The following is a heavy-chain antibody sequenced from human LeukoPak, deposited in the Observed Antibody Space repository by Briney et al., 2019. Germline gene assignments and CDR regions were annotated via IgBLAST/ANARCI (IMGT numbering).Heavy chain of an antibody. Sequence: GGSLILSCAASGFTFSSYGMHWVRQAPGKGLEWVAFIRYDGSNKYYADSVKGRFTISRDNSKNTLYLQMNSLRAEDTAVYYCAKDIGDTAMVTQGYWGQGTLVTVSS. CDR2: IRYDGSNK. D-gene: IGHD5-18*01. CDR1: GFTFSSYG. CDR3: AKDIGDTAMVTQGY. J-gene: IGHJ4*02. V-gene: IGHV3-30*02.